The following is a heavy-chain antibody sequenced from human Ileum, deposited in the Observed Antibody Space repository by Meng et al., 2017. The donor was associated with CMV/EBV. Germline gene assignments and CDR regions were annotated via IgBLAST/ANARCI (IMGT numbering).Heavy chain of an antibody. D-gene: IGHD3-10*01. J-gene: IGHJ4*02. CDR1: GFTFSSFT. CDR3: ARVEYSGSYYY. V-gene: IGHV3-64*01. Sequence: CAASGFTFSSFTMPWVRQAPGKGLEFVSGITDHGDSTYYANSVEGRFTISRDNSKNTLYLQMGSLRPEDMAVYYCARVEYSGSYYYWGQGTLVTVSS. CDR2: ITDHGDST.